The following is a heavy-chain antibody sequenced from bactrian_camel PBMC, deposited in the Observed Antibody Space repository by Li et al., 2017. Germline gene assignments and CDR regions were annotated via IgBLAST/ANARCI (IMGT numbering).Heavy chain of an antibody. CDR1: GFAGSSYC. Sequence: HVQLVESGGGSVQAGGSLRLSCAASGFAGSSYCMGWFRRAPGKERFGVARIGRDGSIAYGDEMEGRFTISKDDATNSLYLQMNNLKPEDSAMYYCAAGDTYCVGTWSMPPSTQSDYWGQGTQVTVS. D-gene: IGHD7*01. V-gene: IGHV3S55*01. CDR2: IGRDGSI. CDR3: AAGDTYCVGTWSMPPSTQSDY. J-gene: IGHJ4*01.